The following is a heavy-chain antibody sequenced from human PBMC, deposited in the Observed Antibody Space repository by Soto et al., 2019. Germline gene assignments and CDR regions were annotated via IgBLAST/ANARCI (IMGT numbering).Heavy chain of an antibody. CDR1: GFTFSSYA. V-gene: IGHV3-23*01. D-gene: IGHD6-19*01. CDR2: ISGSGGST. J-gene: IGHJ4*02. CDR3: AKESYSSGWYPCFDY. Sequence: EVQLLESGGGLVQPGGSLRLSCAASGFTFSSYAMSCVRQAPGKGLEWVSAISGSGGSTYYADSVKGRFTISRDNSKNTLYLQMNSLRAEDTAVYDCAKESYSSGWYPCFDYWGQGTLVNVSS.